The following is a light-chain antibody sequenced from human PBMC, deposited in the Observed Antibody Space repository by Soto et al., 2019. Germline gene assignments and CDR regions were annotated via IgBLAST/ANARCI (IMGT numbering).Light chain of an antibody. Sequence: QSALTQPASMSGSPGRSITISCTGTSSDVGGYNYVSWYQQHPGKAPKLMIYEVSNRPSGISNRFSGSKSGNTASLTISGLQPEDEADYYCSAYSDIDTKVFGTGTKLTVL. CDR1: SSDVGGYNY. J-gene: IGLJ1*01. V-gene: IGLV2-14*01. CDR2: EVS. CDR3: SAYSDIDTKV.